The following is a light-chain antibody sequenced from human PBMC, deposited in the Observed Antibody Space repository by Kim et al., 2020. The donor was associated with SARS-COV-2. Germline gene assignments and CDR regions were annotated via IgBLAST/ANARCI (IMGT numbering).Light chain of an antibody. CDR2: DVR. CDR1: NSDIGTYDY. V-gene: IGLV2-14*03. CDR3: SSYTSPNFNWV. J-gene: IGLJ3*02. Sequence: QSALTQPASVSGSPGQSVTISCTGTNSDIGTYDYVSWYQQHPGKPPKLMIYDVRERPSGVSNRFSGSKSANTASLTISGLQAEDEADYYCSSYTSPNFNWVCGGGTQLT.